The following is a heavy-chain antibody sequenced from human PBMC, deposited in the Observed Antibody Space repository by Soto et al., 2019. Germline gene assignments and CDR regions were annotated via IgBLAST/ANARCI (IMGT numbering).Heavy chain of an antibody. CDR1: GGSISSGDYY. D-gene: IGHD3-22*01. Sequence: SLTCTVSGGSISSGDYYWSWIRQHPGKGLEWIGYIYYSGSTYYNPSLKSRVTISVDTSKNQFSLKLSSVTAADTAVYYCARGATHYYDNSGYYPRYFDYWGRGTLVTVSS. CDR3: ARGATHYYDNSGYYPRYFDY. J-gene: IGHJ4*02. CDR2: IYYSGST. V-gene: IGHV4-31*03.